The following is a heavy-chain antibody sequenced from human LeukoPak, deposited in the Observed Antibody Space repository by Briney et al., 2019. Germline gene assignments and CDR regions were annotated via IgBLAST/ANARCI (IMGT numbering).Heavy chain of an antibody. D-gene: IGHD3-22*01. CDR2: IIPIFGTA. CDR3: ASHRGSYYDSSGYAYFDY. J-gene: IGHJ4*02. V-gene: IGHV1-69*13. CDR1: GDTFSSYA. Sequence: SVKVSCKASGDTFSSYAISWVRQAPGQGLEWMGGIIPIFGTANYAQKFQGRVTITADESTSTAYMELSSLRSEDTAVYYCASHRGSYYDSSGYAYFDYWGQGTLVTVSS.